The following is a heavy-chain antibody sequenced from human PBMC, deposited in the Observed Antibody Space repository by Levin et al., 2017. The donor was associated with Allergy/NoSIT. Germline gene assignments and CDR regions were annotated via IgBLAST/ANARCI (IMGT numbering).Heavy chain of an antibody. V-gene: IGHV3-9*01. CDR2: ISWNSGSI. CDR1: GFTFDDYA. D-gene: IGHD6-13*01. CDR3: AKDSGGYSSSWYPY. J-gene: IGHJ4*02. Sequence: GGSLRLSCAASGFTFDDYAMHWVRQAPGKGLEWVSGISWNSGSIGYADSVKGRFTISRDNAKNSLYLQMNSLRAEDTALYYCAKDSGGYSSSWYPYWGQGTLVTVSS.